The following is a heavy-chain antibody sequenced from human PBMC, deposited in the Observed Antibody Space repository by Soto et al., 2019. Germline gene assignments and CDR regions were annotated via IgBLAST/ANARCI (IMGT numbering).Heavy chain of an antibody. D-gene: IGHD6-13*01. J-gene: IGHJ5*01. V-gene: IGHV3-23*01. CDR2: ISGSGGCT. CDR3: AKDPIAADGTFVRWFDP. Sequence: GGSLTLSCAASGFTFSSYAMSWVRQAPGKGLEWVSAISGSGGCTYYADSVKGRFTISRDNAKNTLYLQMNSLRAEDTAVDVCAKDPIAADGTFVRWFDPWGQGTLVTVSS. CDR1: GFTFSSYA.